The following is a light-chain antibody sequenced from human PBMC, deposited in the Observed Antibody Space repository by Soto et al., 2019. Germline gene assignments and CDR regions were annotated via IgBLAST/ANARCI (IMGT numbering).Light chain of an antibody. CDR2: KNN. V-gene: IGLV1-47*01. Sequence: QAVVTQPPSASGTPGQRVTISCSGSSSNIGSNYVYWYQQFPGTAPKLLIYKNNQRPSGVPDRFSGSKSGTSASLAISGLRSEDEADYYCAAWDDSLSGLVFGGGTKLTVL. J-gene: IGLJ3*02. CDR3: AAWDDSLSGLV. CDR1: SSNIGSNY.